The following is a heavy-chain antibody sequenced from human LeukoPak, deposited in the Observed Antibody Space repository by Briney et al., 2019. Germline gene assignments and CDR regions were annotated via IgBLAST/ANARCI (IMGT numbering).Heavy chain of an antibody. CDR2: IYYSGST. D-gene: IGHD6-19*01. V-gene: IGHV4-31*11. J-gene: IGHJ1*01. CDR3: ARVKEYSSGWGAEYFQH. CDR1: GGSFSGYY. Sequence: PSETLSLTCAVYGGSFSGYYWSWIRQHPGKGLEWIGYIYYSGSTYYNPSLKSRVTISVDTSKNQFSLKLSSVTAADTAVYYCARVKEYSSGWGAEYFQHWGQGTLVTVSS.